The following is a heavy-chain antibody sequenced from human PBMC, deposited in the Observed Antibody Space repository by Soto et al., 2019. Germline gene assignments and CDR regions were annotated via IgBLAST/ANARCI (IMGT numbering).Heavy chain of an antibody. J-gene: IGHJ4*02. CDR1: GYTFTGYY. D-gene: IGHD3-22*01. CDR2: INPNSGGT. V-gene: IGHV1-2*02. Sequence: ASLKVSCKASGYTFTGYYMHWVRQAPGQGLEWMGWINPNSGGTNYAQKFQGRVTMTRDTSISTAYMELSRLRSDDTAVYYCARSSYDSSGYYYVRGLFDDWGQGTLVTVSS. CDR3: ARSSYDSSGYYYVRGLFDD.